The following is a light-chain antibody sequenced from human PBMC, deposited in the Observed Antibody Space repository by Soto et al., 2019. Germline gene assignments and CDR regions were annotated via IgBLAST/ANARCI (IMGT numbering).Light chain of an antibody. J-gene: IGLJ2*01. CDR2: DVS. Sequence: QSALTQPASGSGSPGQSITISCTGTSSDVGGYNYVSWYQQHPGKAPKLMIYDVSNRPSGVSNRFSGSKSGNTASLTISGLQAEDEADYYCSSYTISSTVVFGGGTKLTVL. CDR1: SSDVGGYNY. CDR3: SSYTISSTVV. V-gene: IGLV2-14*01.